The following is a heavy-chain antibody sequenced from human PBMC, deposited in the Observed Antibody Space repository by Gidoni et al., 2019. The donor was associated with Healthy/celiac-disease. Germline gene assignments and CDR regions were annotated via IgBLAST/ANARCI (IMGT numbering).Heavy chain of an antibody. Sequence: QVQLQESGPGLVKPSETLSPTCTVSGGSISSYYWSWIRQPPGKGLEWIGYIYYSGSTNYNPPLKSRVTISVDTSKNQFSLKLSSVTAADTAVYYCARAPGYYDFWSGYAEWWFDPWGQGTLVTVSS. CDR2: IYYSGST. V-gene: IGHV4-59*01. CDR3: ARAPGYYDFWSGYAEWWFDP. D-gene: IGHD3-3*01. J-gene: IGHJ5*02. CDR1: GGSISSYY.